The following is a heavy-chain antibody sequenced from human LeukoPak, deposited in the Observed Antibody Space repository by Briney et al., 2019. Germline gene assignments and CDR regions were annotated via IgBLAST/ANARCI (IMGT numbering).Heavy chain of an antibody. V-gene: IGHV4-34*01. D-gene: IGHD4-23*01. CDR3: ARGLGLRWQYFDY. CDR1: GGSFSGYY. J-gene: IGHJ4*02. CDR2: INHSGST. Sequence: SETMSLTCGVYGGSFSGYYWSWIRQPPGKGLEWIGEINHSGSTNYNPSLKSRVTISVDTSKNQFSLKLSSVTAADTAVYYCARGLGLRWQYFDYWGQGTLVTVSS.